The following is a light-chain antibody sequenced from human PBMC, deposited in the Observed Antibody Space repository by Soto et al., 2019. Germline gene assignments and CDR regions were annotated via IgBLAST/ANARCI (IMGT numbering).Light chain of an antibody. V-gene: IGLV2-14*01. CDR1: SSDVGGYNY. J-gene: IGLJ1*01. CDR3: SSYTSNGTLV. CDR2: EVS. Sequence: QSALTQPASVSGSPGQSITISCTGTSSDVGGYNYVSWYQQHPGKAPKFMIYEVSNRPSGVSNRFSGSKSGNTASLTISGLQAEDEADYYCSSYTSNGTLVFGTGTKLTVL.